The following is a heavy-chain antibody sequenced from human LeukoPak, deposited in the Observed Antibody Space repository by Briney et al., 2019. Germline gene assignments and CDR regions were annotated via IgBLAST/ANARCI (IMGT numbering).Heavy chain of an antibody. CDR1: GFTFGNYA. V-gene: IGHV3-23*01. CDR2: LTDSGGTT. CDR3: AKKRDAFDM. Sequence: GGSLRLSCVASGFTFGNYAMGWLRQAPGRRPEWVSSLTDSGGTTYYVDSVKGRFAISRDNSKNTLYLHMNSLRADDTAVYYCAKKRDAFDMWAKGQWSPSLQ. D-gene: IGHD5-24*01. J-gene: IGHJ3*02.